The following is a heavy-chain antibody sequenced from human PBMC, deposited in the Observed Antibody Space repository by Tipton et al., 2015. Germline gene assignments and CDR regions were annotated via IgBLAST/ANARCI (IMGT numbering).Heavy chain of an antibody. CDR3: ARENAYYYGMDV. CDR2: IRYSGGT. CDR1: GTSLSGFY. J-gene: IGHJ6*02. Sequence: LRLSCTVSGTSLSGFYWTWIRQHPGKGLEWIGYIRYSGGTNYKPSLRGRVSISLDMSKNQFSLKLRSVTAADTAMYFCARENAYYYGMDVWGQGTTVTVSS. D-gene: IGHD1-1*01. V-gene: IGHV4-59*01.